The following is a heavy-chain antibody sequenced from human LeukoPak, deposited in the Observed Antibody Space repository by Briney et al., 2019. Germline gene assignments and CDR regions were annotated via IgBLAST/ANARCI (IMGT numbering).Heavy chain of an antibody. CDR1: GGSISSGSYY. V-gene: IGHV4-61*02. CDR2: IYTSGST. Sequence: SETLSLTYTVSGGSISSGSYYWSWIRQPAGKGLEWIGRIYTSGSTNYNPSLKSRVTISVDTSKNQFSLKLSSVTAADTAVYYCAREIAVAGLDYWGQGTLVTVSS. CDR3: AREIAVAGLDY. J-gene: IGHJ4*02. D-gene: IGHD6-19*01.